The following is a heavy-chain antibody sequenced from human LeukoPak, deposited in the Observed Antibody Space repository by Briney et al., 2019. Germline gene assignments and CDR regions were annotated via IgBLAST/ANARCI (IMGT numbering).Heavy chain of an antibody. V-gene: IGHV1-8*03. CDR2: MNPNSGNT. CDR3: ANRDGYNPEPLYFDY. Sequence: ASAKVSCKASGYTFTSYDINWVRQATGQGLEWMGWMNPNSGNTGYAQKFQGRVTITRNTSISTAYMELSSLRSEDTAVYYCANRDGYNPEPLYFDYWGQGTLVTVSS. CDR1: GYTFTSYD. J-gene: IGHJ4*02. D-gene: IGHD5-24*01.